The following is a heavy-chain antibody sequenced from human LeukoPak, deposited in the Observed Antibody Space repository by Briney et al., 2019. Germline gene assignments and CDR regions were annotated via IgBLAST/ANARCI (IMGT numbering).Heavy chain of an antibody. V-gene: IGHV3-30-3*01. CDR1: GFSFSSYA. CDR2: ISYDANHE. CDR3: ATGAFDDSRIFQY. D-gene: IGHD3-22*01. Sequence: GRSLRLSCAASGFSFSSYAMYWVRQAPGKGLECVAVISYDANHEDYADSVKGRFTISRDNSKNTLYLQMNSVRVEDTAMYYCATGAFDDSRIFQYWGQGTLVTVSS. J-gene: IGHJ1*01.